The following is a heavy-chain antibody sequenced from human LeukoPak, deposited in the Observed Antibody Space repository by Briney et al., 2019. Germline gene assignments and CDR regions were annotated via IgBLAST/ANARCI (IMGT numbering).Heavy chain of an antibody. CDR1: GFTFSSYW. CDR3: ARSLPLSFTIMDV. Sequence: GGSLILSCAASGFTFSSYWMSWVRQAPGKGLEWVANIRQDGSEKYYVDSVKGRFTISRDNAKNSLYLQMNSLRAEDTAVYYCARSLPLSFTIMDVWGQGTTVTVSS. CDR2: IRQDGSEK. D-gene: IGHD3-3*01. V-gene: IGHV3-7*05. J-gene: IGHJ6*02.